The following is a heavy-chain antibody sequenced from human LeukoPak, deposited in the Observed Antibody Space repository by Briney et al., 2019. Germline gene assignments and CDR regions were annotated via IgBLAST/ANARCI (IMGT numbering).Heavy chain of an antibody. CDR2: ISGSGRST. J-gene: IGHJ3*02. Sequence: PGGSLRLSCAASGFTFSTYAMTWVRQTPGKGLEWVSGISGSGRSTYYADSVKGRFTISRDNSKNTLFLQMNSLRAEDTAVYYCAKSRGSGNFGTSDMWGQGTMVTVSS. CDR3: AKSRGSGNFGTSDM. CDR1: GFTFSTYA. D-gene: IGHD3-10*01. V-gene: IGHV3-23*01.